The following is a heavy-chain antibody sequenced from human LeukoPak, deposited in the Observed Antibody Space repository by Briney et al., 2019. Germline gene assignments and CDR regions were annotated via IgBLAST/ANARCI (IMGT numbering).Heavy chain of an antibody. CDR3: ARHEPLGRGAWDY. CDR1: GGSLSSYY. J-gene: IGHJ4*02. V-gene: IGHV4-59*08. Sequence: SETLSLTCTVSGGSLSSYYWSWIRQPPGKGLEWIGYIYYSGNADSNPSLKSRVTMSVDTSRNQFSLKLTSVTAADTAVYYCARHEPLGRGAWDYWGQGILVTVSS. CDR2: IYYSGNA. D-gene: IGHD1-14*01.